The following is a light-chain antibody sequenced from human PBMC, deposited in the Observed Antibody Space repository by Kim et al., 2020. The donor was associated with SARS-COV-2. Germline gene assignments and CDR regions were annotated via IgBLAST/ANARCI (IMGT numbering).Light chain of an antibody. Sequence: AQRVPLSCSGRRSNIGTNPVNWTQHLPGTAPRIRIYDNDQRPSGVPDQFSGSKSDTSASLAISGLQAEDEADYYCATWDDSLNGPVFGGGTQLTV. CDR2: DND. J-gene: IGLJ3*02. CDR1: RSNIGTNP. CDR3: ATWDDSLNGPV. V-gene: IGLV1-44*01.